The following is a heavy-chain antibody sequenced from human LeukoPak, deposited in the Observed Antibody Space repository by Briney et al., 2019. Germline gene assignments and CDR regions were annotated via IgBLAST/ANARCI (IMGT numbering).Heavy chain of an antibody. CDR1: GGSISSGGYY. V-gene: IGHV4-31*03. CDR2: IYYGGST. CDR3: ARDQFPGYYFDY. Sequence: SETLSLTYTVSGGSISSGGYYWSWIRQHPGKGLEWIGYIYYGGSTYYNPSLKSRVTISVDTSKNQFSLKLSSVTAADTAVYYCARDQFPGYYFDYWGQGTLVTVSS. J-gene: IGHJ4*02.